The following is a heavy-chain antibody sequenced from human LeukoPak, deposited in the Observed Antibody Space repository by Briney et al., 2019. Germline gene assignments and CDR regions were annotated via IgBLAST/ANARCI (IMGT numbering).Heavy chain of an antibody. J-gene: IGHJ4*01. D-gene: IGHD1-14*01. CDR3: AYNRDFALDN. V-gene: IGHV4/OR15-8*01. CDR1: GASIASHSW. Sequence: SETLSLTCAVSGASIASHSWWSWVRQPPGKGLEWIGEVYHSGGANYKPSLKSRVSISVDTSRNHFSLKLTSVTAADTAVYFCAYNRDFALDNWGQGTLVTVSS. CDR2: VYHSGGA.